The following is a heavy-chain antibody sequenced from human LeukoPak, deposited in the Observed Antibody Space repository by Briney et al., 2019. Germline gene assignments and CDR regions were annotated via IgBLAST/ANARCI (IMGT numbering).Heavy chain of an antibody. CDR2: ISGSGGTT. CDR3: AKDHLPGIVVADRDY. V-gene: IGHV3-23*01. Sequence: GGSLRLSCAASGFMFSRYGMSWVRQAPGKGLEWVSAISGSGGTTYYADSVKGRFTISRDNSKNTLYLQITSLRAEDTGVYYCAKDHLPGIVVADRDYWGQGTLVTVSS. CDR1: GFMFSRYG. J-gene: IGHJ4*02. D-gene: IGHD6-19*01.